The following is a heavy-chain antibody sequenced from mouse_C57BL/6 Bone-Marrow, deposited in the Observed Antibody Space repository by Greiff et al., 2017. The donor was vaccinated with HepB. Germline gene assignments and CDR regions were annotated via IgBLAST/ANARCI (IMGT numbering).Heavy chain of an antibody. V-gene: IGHV14-1*01. D-gene: IGHD1-1*01. CDR1: GFNIKDYY. J-gene: IGHJ1*03. CDR2: IDPEDGET. Sequence: VQLQQSGAELVRPGASVKLSCTASGFNIKDYYMHWVKQRPEQGLEWIGRIDPEDGETEYAPKFQGKATMTADTSSNTAYLQLSSLTSEDTAVYYCTTGDYYGSSPLYFDVWGTGTTVTVSS. CDR3: TTGDYYGSSPLYFDV.